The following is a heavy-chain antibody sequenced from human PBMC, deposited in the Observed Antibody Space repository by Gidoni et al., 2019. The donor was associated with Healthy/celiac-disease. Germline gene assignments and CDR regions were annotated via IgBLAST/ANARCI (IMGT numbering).Heavy chain of an antibody. J-gene: IGHJ6*02. V-gene: IGHV3-30*18. CDR3: AKDPTTFSAAGTYYYYYYGMDV. CDR2: ISYDGSNE. CDR1: GFTFSSYG. Sequence: QVQLVESGGGVVQPGRSLRLSCAASGFTFSSYGMHWVRQAPGKGLEWVAVISYDGSNEYDADSVKGRFTISRDNSKNTLYLQMNSLRAEDTAVYYCAKDPTTFSAAGTYYYYYYGMDVWGQGTTVTVSS. D-gene: IGHD6-13*01.